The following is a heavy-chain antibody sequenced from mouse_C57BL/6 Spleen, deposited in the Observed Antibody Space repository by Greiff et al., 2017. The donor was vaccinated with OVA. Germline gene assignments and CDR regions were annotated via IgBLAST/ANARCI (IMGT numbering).Heavy chain of an antibody. J-gene: IGHJ2*01. V-gene: IGHV1-64*01. CDR1: GYTFTSYW. Sequence: QVHVKQPGAELVKPGASVKLSCKASGYTFTSYWMHWVKQRPGQGLEWIGMIHPNSGSTNYNEKFKSKATLTVDKSSSTAYMQLSSLTSEDSAVYYCARESSGLDYWGQGTTLTVSS. D-gene: IGHD3-2*02. CDR2: IHPNSGST. CDR3: ARESSGLDY.